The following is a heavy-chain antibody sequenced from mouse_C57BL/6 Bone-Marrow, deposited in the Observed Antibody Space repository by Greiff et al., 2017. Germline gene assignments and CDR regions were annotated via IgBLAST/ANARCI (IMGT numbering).Heavy chain of an antibody. J-gene: IGHJ1*03. D-gene: IGHD1-1*01. V-gene: IGHV1-26*01. Sequence: VQLKQSGPELVKPGASVKISCKASGYTFTDYYMNWVKQSHGKSLEWIGDINPNNGGTSYNQKFKGKATLTVDKSSSTAYMELRSLTSEDSAVYYCARRRVITTVVPYWYFDVWGTGTTVTVSS. CDR1: GYTFTDYY. CDR3: ARRRVITTVVPYWYFDV. CDR2: INPNNGGT.